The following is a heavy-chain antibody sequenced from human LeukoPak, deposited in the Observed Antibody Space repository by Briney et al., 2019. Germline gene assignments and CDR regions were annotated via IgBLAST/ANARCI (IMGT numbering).Heavy chain of an antibody. CDR1: GGSISSYY. CDR3: ARSQYSYGPFDP. D-gene: IGHD5-18*01. J-gene: IGHJ5*02. V-gene: IGHV4-59*08. Sequence: SETLSLTCTVSGGSISSYYWSWIRQPPGKGLEWIGYIYYSGSTNYNPSLKSRVTISADTSKNQFSLKLSSVTAADTAVYYCARSQYSYGPFDPWGQGTLVTVSS. CDR2: IYYSGST.